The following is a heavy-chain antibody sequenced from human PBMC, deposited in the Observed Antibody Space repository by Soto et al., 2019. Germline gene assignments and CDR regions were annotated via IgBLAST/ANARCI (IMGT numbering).Heavy chain of an antibody. V-gene: IGHV1-8*01. CDR2: MNPESGNI. CDR3: ARFVRHQLPTIDF. CDR1: GYTFTSYD. Sequence: TVRVSCKASGYTFTSYDINWVRQASGQGLEWMGWMNPESGNIGYAENFQGRVTMTRDTSTSTAYMDLIGLRSDDTAVYYCARFVRHQLPTIDFWGQGTLVTVSS. D-gene: IGHD1-26*01. J-gene: IGHJ4*02.